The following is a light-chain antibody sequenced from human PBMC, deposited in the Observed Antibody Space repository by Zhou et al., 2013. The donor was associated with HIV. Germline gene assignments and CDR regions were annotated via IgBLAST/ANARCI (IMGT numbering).Light chain of an antibody. Sequence: ESVLTQSPGTLSLSPGERASLSCRASQNISNNYLAWYQQKPGQAPRLLIYGASSRATGFPDRFSGSGSGTDFNLTINRLEPEDVAVYYCQQYGXSPWTFGQGTKV. CDR2: GAS. V-gene: IGKV3-20*01. J-gene: IGKJ1*01. CDR3: QQYGXSPWT. CDR1: QNISNNY.